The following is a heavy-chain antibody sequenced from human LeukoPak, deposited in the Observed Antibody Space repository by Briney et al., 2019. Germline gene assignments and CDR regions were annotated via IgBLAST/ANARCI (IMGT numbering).Heavy chain of an antibody. CDR2: ISWNSGSI. Sequence: GGSLRLSCAASGFTFSSYAMHWVRQAPGKGLEWVSGISWNSGSIGYADSVKGRFTISRDNAKNSLYLQMNSLRAEDTASYYCAKGSRWFGEFTMVRYWGQGTLVTVSS. CDR1: GFTFSSYA. J-gene: IGHJ4*02. CDR3: AKGSRWFGEFTMVRY. D-gene: IGHD3-10*01. V-gene: IGHV3-9*01.